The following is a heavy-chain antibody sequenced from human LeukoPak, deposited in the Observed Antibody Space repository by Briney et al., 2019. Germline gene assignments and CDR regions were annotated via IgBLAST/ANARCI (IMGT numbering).Heavy chain of an antibody. D-gene: IGHD2-21*02. Sequence: SETLSLTCTVSGGSISSYYWSWIRQPPGKGLEWIGYIYYNGSTNYNPSLKSRVTISVDTSNNQFSLKLSTVTAADTVVYYCARDQGDRKTGDIWGQGTMVTVSS. CDR1: GGSISSYY. CDR2: IYYNGST. V-gene: IGHV4-59*01. CDR3: ARDQGDRKTGDI. J-gene: IGHJ3*02.